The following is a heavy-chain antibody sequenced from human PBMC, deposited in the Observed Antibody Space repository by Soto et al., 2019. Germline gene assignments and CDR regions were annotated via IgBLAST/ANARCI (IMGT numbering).Heavy chain of an antibody. V-gene: IGHV3-33*01. D-gene: IGHD6-13*01. CDR1: GFTFSSYG. CDR3: ARERGDIAAAGTPGSWNYYGMDV. Sequence: GGSLRLSCAASGFTFSSYGMHWVRQAPGKGLEWVAVIWYDGSNKYYADSVKGRFTISRDNSKNTLYLQMNSLRAEDTAVYYCARERGDIAAAGTPGSWNYYGMDVWGQGTTVTVSS. J-gene: IGHJ6*02. CDR2: IWYDGSNK.